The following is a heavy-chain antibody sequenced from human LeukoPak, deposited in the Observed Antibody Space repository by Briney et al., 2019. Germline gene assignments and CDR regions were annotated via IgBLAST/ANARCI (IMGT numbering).Heavy chain of an antibody. CDR1: GYTFTIYG. CDR2: ISAYNGNT. V-gene: IGHV1-18*01. J-gene: IGHJ4*02. Sequence: ASVKVSRKASGYTFTIYGISWVRQAPGQGLEWMGWISAYNGNTNYAQKLQGRVTMTTDTSTSTAYMELRSLRSDDTAVYYCARVTGGYYDSSGYYYVDYWGQGTLVTVSS. D-gene: IGHD3-22*01. CDR3: ARVTGGYYDSSGYYYVDY.